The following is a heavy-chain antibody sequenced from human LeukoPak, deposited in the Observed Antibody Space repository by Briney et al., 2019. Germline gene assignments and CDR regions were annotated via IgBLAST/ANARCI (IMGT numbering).Heavy chain of an antibody. Sequence: ASVKVSCKVSGYTLTELSMHWVRQAPGKGLEWMGGFDPEDGETIYAQKFQGRVTMTEDTSTDTAYMELSSLRSEDTAVYYCARSYCSGGSCYYGMDVWGQGTTVTVSS. V-gene: IGHV1-24*01. CDR3: ARSYCSGGSCYYGMDV. D-gene: IGHD2-15*01. CDR1: GYTLTELS. J-gene: IGHJ6*02. CDR2: FDPEDGET.